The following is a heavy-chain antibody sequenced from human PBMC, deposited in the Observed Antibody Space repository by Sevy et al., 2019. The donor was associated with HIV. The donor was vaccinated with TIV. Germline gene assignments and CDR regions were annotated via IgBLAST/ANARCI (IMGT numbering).Heavy chain of an antibody. D-gene: IGHD3-22*01. Sequence: GGSLRLSCAASGFTFSDYYMSWIRQAPGKGLEWVSYISSSGSTIYYADSVKGRFTISRDNAKNSLYLQMNSLRAEDTAVYYCAGDGKSDYCDSSGGWFDPWGQGTLVTVSS. V-gene: IGHV3-11*01. CDR3: AGDGKSDYCDSSGGWFDP. CDR2: ISSSGSTI. CDR1: GFTFSDYY. J-gene: IGHJ5*02.